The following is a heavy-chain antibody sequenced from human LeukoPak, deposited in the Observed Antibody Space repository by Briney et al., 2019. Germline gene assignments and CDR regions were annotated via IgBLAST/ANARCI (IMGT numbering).Heavy chain of an antibody. CDR3: ARGSRDYYDSSGYSDY. CDR2: ISSSSSYI. Sequence: PGGSLRLSCAASGVTFSSYSMNWVRQAPGTGLEWVSSISSSSSYIYYADSVKGRFTISRDNAKNSLYLQMHSLRAEDTAVYYCARGSRDYYDSSGYSDYWGQGTLVTVSS. J-gene: IGHJ4*02. D-gene: IGHD3-22*01. CDR1: GVTFSSYS. V-gene: IGHV3-21*01.